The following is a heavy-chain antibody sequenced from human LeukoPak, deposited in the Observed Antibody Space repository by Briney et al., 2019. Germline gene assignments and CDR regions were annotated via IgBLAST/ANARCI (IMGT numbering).Heavy chain of an antibody. Sequence: LGGSLRLSCAASGFTFSSYWMSWVRQAPGKGLEWVANIKQDGSEKYYVDSVKGRFTISRDNAKNSLYLQMNSLRAEDTAVYYCARESPPLHYDFWSGSGYMDVWGKGTTVTVSS. D-gene: IGHD3-3*01. V-gene: IGHV3-7*01. J-gene: IGHJ6*03. CDR3: ARESPPLHYDFWSGSGYMDV. CDR1: GFTFSSYW. CDR2: IKQDGSEK.